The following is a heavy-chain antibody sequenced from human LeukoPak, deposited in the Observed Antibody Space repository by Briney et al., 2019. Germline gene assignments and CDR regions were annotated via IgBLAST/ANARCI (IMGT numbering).Heavy chain of an antibody. D-gene: IGHD2-8*02. J-gene: IGHJ4*02. V-gene: IGHV4-34*01. Sequence: SETLSLTCAVYGGSFSGYYWSWIRQPPGKGLEWIGEINHSGSTNYNPSLKSRVTISVDTSKNQFSLKLSSVTAADTAVYYCARSQIWSYYYFDHWGQGTLVTVSS. CDR1: GGSFSGYY. CDR3: ARSQIWSYYYFDH. CDR2: INHSGST.